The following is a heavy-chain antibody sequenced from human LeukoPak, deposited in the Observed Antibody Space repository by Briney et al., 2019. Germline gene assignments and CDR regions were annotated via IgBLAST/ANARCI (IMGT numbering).Heavy chain of an antibody. J-gene: IGHJ5*02. D-gene: IGHD1-26*01. Sequence: SETLSLTCDVYGGSFSGYYWSWIRQPPGKGLEWIGEINHSGSTNYNPSLKSRVTISVDTSKNQFSLKLSSVTAADTAVYYCARDSIGWFDPWGQGTLVTVSS. CDR3: ARDSIGWFDP. CDR2: INHSGST. CDR1: GGSFSGYY. V-gene: IGHV4-34*01.